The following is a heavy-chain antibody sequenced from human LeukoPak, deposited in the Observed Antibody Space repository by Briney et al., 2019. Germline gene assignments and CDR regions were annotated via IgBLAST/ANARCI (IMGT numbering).Heavy chain of an antibody. J-gene: IGHJ4*02. D-gene: IGHD6-13*01. V-gene: IGHV1-24*01. CDR1: GYTLTELS. Sequence: GASVKVSCKVSGYTLTELSMHWVRQAPGKGLEWMGGFDPEDGETIYAQKFQGRVTMTEDTSTDTAYMELSSLRSEDTAVYYCATKGPGSSSWYYFDYWGQGTLVTVSS. CDR2: FDPEDGET. CDR3: ATKGPGSSSWYYFDY.